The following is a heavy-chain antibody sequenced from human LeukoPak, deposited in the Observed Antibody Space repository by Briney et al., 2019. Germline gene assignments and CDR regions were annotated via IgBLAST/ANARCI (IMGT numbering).Heavy chain of an antibody. D-gene: IGHD1-14*01. CDR1: GGSFSGYY. CDR3: ARGRTASPHDY. CDR2: INHSGST. Sequence: SETLSLTCAVYGGSFSGYYWSWLRQPPGKGLEWIGEINHSGSTNYNPSLKSRVTISVDTSKNQFSLKLSSVTAADTAVYYCARGRTASPHDYWGQGTLVTVSS. J-gene: IGHJ4*02. V-gene: IGHV4-34*01.